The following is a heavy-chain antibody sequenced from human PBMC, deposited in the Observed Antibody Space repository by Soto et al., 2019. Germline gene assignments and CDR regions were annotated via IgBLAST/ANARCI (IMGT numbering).Heavy chain of an antibody. CDR1: GFSISSNYW. D-gene: IGHD3-16*01. CDR3: ARGIYEGTWGVNWFDP. V-gene: IGHV4-28*03. CDR2: IYSTGST. J-gene: IGHJ5*02. Sequence: SETLSLTCAVSGFSISSNYWWVWIRQPPGKGLEWIGYIYSTGSTYYNPSLKSRVTMSVDTSKNKFSLKMTSVTAVDTAVYYCARGIYEGTWGVNWFDPWGQGSLVTVSS.